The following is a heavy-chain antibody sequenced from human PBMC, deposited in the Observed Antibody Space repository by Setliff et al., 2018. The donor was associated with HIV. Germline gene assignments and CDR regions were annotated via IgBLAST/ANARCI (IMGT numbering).Heavy chain of an antibody. CDR2: IYYSGST. V-gene: IGHV4-39*01. D-gene: IGHD2-2*01. CDR1: GGSISSSSYY. CDR3: ASMGCSSTSCYEGNYYYYYMDV. Sequence: PSETLSLTCTVSGGSISSSSYYWGWIRQPPGKGLEWIGSIYYSGSTYYNPSLKGRVTISVDTSKNQFSLKLSSVTAADTAVYYCASMGCSSTSCYEGNYYYYYMDVWGKGTAVTVSS. J-gene: IGHJ6*03.